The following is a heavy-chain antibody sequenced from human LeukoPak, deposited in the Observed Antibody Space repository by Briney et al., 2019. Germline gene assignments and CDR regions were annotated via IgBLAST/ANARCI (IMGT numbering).Heavy chain of an antibody. CDR3: VGSGSSYKEGFDY. Sequence: GGSLRLSCAASGFTFSRYGMHWVRHAPGKGLEWVAVISYDGSNKYYADSVKGRFTISRDNSKNTQYLQMNSLRAEDTAVYYCVGSGSSYKEGFDYWGQGTLVTVSS. V-gene: IGHV3-30*03. CDR2: ISYDGSNK. CDR1: GFTFSRYG. J-gene: IGHJ4*02. D-gene: IGHD3-10*01.